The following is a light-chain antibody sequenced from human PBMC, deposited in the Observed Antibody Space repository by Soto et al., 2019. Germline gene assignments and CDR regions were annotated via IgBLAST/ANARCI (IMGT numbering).Light chain of an antibody. J-gene: IGLJ1*01. CDR2: YDD. Sequence: QSVLTQPPSVSEAPRQRVTISCSGSSSNIGNNAVNWYQQLPGEAPKLLIYYDDLLPSGVSDRFSGSKSGTSASLAISGLQSGDEADYCCAAWDDSLNGYVFGTGTKLTVL. CDR3: AAWDDSLNGYV. CDR1: SSNIGNNA. V-gene: IGLV1-36*01.